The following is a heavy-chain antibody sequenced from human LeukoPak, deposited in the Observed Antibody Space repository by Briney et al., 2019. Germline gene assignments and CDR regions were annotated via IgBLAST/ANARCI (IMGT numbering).Heavy chain of an antibody. Sequence: GASVKVSCKVSGYTLTELSMHWVRQAPGKGLEWMGGFDPEDGETIYAQKFQGRVTMTEDTSTDTAYMELSSLRSEDTAVYYCATEGRIGDLLLWRGYHFDYWGQGTLVTVSS. CDR2: FDPEDGET. D-gene: IGHD3-10*01. J-gene: IGHJ4*02. CDR1: GYTLTELS. V-gene: IGHV1-24*01. CDR3: ATEGRIGDLLLWRGYHFDY.